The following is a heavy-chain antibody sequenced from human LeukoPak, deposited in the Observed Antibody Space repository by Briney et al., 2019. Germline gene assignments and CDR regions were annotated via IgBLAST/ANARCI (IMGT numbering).Heavy chain of an antibody. CDR1: GFTFSSSA. D-gene: IGHD2-15*01. CDR2: ISNNGGYT. CDR3: AKQLGYCSDGSCYFPY. V-gene: IGHV3-23*01. J-gene: IGHJ4*02. Sequence: GGSLRLSCAASGFTFSSSAMSWVRQAPGKGLEWVSAISNNGGYTYYADSVQDRFTISRDNSKSTLCLQMNSLRAEDTAVYYCAKQLGYCSDGSCYFPYWGQGTLVTVSS.